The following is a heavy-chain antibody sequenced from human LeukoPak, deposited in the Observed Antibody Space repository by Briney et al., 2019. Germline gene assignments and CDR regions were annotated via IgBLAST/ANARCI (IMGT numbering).Heavy chain of an antibody. CDR2: IVVGSGNT. CDR3: AAVPDYDFWSGYGDY. J-gene: IGHJ4*02. CDR1: GFTFTSSA. D-gene: IGHD3-3*01. Sequence: AASVKVSCKASGFTFTSSAMQWVRQARGQRLEWIGWIVVGSGNTNYAQKSQERVTITRDMSTSTAYMELSSLRSEDTAVYYCAAVPDYDFWSGYGDYWGQGTLVTVSS. V-gene: IGHV1-58*02.